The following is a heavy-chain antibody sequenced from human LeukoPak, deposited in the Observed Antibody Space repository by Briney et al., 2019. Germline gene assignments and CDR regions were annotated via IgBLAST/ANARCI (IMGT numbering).Heavy chain of an antibody. CDR3: ARGPTYGSGRGHAFDI. CDR1: GGSFSGYY. V-gene: IGHV4-34*01. Sequence: PSETLSLTCAVYGGSFSGYYWSWIRQPPGKGLEWIGEINHSGSTNYNPSLKSRVTISVDTSKNQFSLKLSSVTAADTAVYYCARGPTYGSGRGHAFDIWGQGTMVAVSS. D-gene: IGHD3-10*01. J-gene: IGHJ3*02. CDR2: INHSGST.